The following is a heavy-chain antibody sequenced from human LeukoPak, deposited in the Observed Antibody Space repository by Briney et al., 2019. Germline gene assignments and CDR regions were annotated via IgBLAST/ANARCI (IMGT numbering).Heavy chain of an antibody. Sequence: GRSLRLSCAASGFTVSSNYMSWVRQAPGKGLEWVSVIYSGGSTYYADSVKGRFTISRDNSRNTLYLQMNSLRAEDTAVYYCAGNVDTAMVGGDYYFDYWGQGTLVTVSS. J-gene: IGHJ4*02. CDR1: GFTVSSNY. V-gene: IGHV3-66*01. CDR2: IYSGGST. D-gene: IGHD5-18*01. CDR3: AGNVDTAMVGGDYYFDY.